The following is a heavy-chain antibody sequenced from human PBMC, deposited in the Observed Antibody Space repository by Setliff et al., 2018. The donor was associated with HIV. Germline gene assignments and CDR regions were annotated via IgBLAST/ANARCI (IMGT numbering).Heavy chain of an antibody. CDR3: AREKSPVLEYFDWLKPRHVFDV. V-gene: IGHV1-69*13. D-gene: IGHD3-9*01. CDR1: GGTFSSYV. Sequence: SVKVSCKASGGTFSSYVISWVRQAPGQGPEWMGGIIPMYGVANYIQKFKGRLTITADESTSTVYMELTNLRSEDTAMYYCAREKSPVLEYFDWLKPRHVFDVWGQGTVVTVSS. CDR2: IIPMYGVA. J-gene: IGHJ3*01.